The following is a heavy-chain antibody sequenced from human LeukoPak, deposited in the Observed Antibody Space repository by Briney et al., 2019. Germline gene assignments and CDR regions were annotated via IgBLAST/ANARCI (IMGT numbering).Heavy chain of an antibody. Sequence: SETLSLTCTVSGYSISSGYYWGGIRPPPGKGLEWIGEINHSGSTNYNPSLKSRVTISVDTSKNQFSLKLSSVTAADTAVYYCARRKSFYYYYYMDVWGKGTTVTISS. CDR2: INHSGST. CDR1: GYSISSGYY. V-gene: IGHV4-38-2*02. CDR3: ARRKSFYYYYYMDV. J-gene: IGHJ6*03. D-gene: IGHD3-3*01.